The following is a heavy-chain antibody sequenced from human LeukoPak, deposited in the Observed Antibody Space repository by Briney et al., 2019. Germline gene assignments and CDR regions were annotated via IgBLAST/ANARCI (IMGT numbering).Heavy chain of an antibody. CDR3: ARPRYSSSWYYFDY. CDR2: INPNSGGT. Sequence: ASVKVSCKASGGTFSSYAISWVRQAPGQGLEWMGWINPNSGGTNYAQKFQGRVTMTRDTSISTAYMELSRLRSDDTAVYYCARPRYSSSWYYFDYWRQGTLVTVSS. V-gene: IGHV1-2*02. J-gene: IGHJ4*02. D-gene: IGHD6-13*01. CDR1: GGTFSSYA.